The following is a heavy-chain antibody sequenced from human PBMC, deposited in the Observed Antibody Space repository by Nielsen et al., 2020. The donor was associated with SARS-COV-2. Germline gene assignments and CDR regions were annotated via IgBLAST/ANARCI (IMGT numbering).Heavy chain of an antibody. D-gene: IGHD4-17*01. J-gene: IGHJ4*02. CDR2: IDADGSNK. CDR1: GFTVSNNY. Sequence: GESLKISCAASGFTVSNNYMSWVRQAPGKGLEWVANIDADGSNKYYVDSVKGRFTISRNNAENSAYLQMNSLRAEDTGLYYCATDGQAFEYWGRGTLVSVSS. V-gene: IGHV3-7*03. CDR3: ATDGQAFEY.